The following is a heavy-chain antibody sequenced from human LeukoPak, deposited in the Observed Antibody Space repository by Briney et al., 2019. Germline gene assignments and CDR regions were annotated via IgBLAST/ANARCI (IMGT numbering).Heavy chain of an antibody. V-gene: IGHV3-11*01. D-gene: IGHD3-10*01. CDR2: ISSSGSTI. CDR1: GFTFSDYY. J-gene: IGHJ4*02. CDR3: ARGFISGMPDY. Sequence: PGXSLRXSCAASGFTFSDYYMSWIRQAPGKGLEWVSYISSSGSTIYYADSVKGRFTISRDNDKNSLYLQMNRQRAEDRGGYYCARGFISGMPDYWGQGTLVTVSS.